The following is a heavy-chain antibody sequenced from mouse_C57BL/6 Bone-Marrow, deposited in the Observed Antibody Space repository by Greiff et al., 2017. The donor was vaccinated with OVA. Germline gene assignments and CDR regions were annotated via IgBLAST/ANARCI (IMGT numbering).Heavy chain of an antibody. Sequence: QVKLQQSGAELARPGASVKMSCKASGYTFTSYTMHWVKQRPGQGLEWIGYINPSSGYTKYNKKFKDKATLNADKSSSTAYMQLSSLTSEDSTVYYCATNVPYYYGSSGVDYCDYWGRGTTLTVSS. D-gene: IGHD1-1*01. J-gene: IGHJ2*01. CDR3: ATNVPYYYGSSGVDYCDY. CDR1: GYTFTSYT. CDR2: INPSSGYT. V-gene: IGHV1-4*01.